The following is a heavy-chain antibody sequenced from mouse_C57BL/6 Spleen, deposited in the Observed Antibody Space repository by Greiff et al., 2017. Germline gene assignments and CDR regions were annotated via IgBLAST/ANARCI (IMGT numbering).Heavy chain of an antibody. CDR2: ISDGGSYT. Sequence: VQLKESGGGLVKPGGSLKLSCAASGFTFSSYAMSWVRQTPEKRLEWVATISDGGSYTYYPDNVKGRFTISRDNAKNNLYLQMSHLKSEDTAMYYCARGRLGPFDYWGQGTTLTVSS. D-gene: IGHD4-1*01. J-gene: IGHJ2*01. CDR1: GFTFSSYA. CDR3: ARGRLGPFDY. V-gene: IGHV5-4*01.